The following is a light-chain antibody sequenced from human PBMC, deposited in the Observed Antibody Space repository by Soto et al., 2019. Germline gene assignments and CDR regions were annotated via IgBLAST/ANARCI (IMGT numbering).Light chain of an antibody. CDR2: DAT. CDR3: QQYNNWPPIT. V-gene: IGKV1-5*01. CDR1: QSINRW. J-gene: IGKJ5*01. Sequence: DIQMTQSTSTLSASVGDRVTITCRASQSINRWLAWYQQKPGKAPKVLIWDATTLHRGVSSRFSGSGFGTEFTLTISSLQPDDFAVYYCQQYNNWPPITFGQGTRLEIK.